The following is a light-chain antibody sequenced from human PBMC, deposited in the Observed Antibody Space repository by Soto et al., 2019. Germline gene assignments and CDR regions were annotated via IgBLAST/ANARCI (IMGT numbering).Light chain of an antibody. CDR1: ETISSGY. V-gene: IGKV3-20*01. J-gene: IGKJ2*01. Sequence: ELTQSPGTLSLSPGERAALSCRASETISSGYVAWYQQKPGQAPRLLMYSASTRATDIPDRFSGSESGTEFTLTISRLEPEDFAIYFCQYFGNSPPMYTFGQGTKVDI. CDR3: QYFGNSPPMYT. CDR2: SAS.